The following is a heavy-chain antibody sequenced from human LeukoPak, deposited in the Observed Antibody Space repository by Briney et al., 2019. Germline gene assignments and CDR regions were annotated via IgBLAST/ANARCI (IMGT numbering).Heavy chain of an antibody. V-gene: IGHV3-74*01. Sequence: GGSLRLSCVASGLTFSDYWMHWVRPVPEKGLEWVARINRDGTTRSCADSVWGRFTISRDNAQNTVYLQMHSLKVDDTAVYFCARDFVVVSTLGDNFDYWGQGTLVTVSS. CDR1: GLTFSDYW. CDR2: INRDGTTR. CDR3: ARDFVVVSTLGDNFDY. J-gene: IGHJ4*02. D-gene: IGHD2-21*01.